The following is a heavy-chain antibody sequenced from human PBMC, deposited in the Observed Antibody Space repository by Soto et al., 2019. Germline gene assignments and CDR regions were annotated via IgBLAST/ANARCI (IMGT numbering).Heavy chain of an antibody. CDR2: INHSGST. CDR3: ARVSPHQRTPKIEAKTGIDY. CDR1: GGSFSGYY. D-gene: IGHD5-12*01. J-gene: IGHJ4*02. V-gene: IGHV4-34*01. Sequence: PSETLSLTCAVYGGSFSGYYWSWIRQPPGKGLEWIGEINHSGSTNYNPSLKSRVTISVDTSKNQFSLKLSSVTAADTAVYYCARVSPHQRTPKIEAKTGIDYWGQGTRVTVPS.